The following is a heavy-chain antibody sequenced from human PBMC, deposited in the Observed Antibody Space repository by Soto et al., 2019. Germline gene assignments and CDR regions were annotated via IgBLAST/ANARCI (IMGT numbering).Heavy chain of an antibody. CDR3: ARGPWDYYYYGMDV. CDR1: GGSFSGYF. D-gene: IGHD7-27*01. J-gene: IGHJ6*02. CDR2: INHNGST. Sequence: SETLSLTCGVYGGSFSGYFWSWIRQPPGKGLEWIGEINHNGSTNYNPSLKSRVTISVDTSKKLFYLNLRSVSAADTAIYYCARGPWDYYYYGMDVWDQGATVTVSS. V-gene: IGHV4-34*01.